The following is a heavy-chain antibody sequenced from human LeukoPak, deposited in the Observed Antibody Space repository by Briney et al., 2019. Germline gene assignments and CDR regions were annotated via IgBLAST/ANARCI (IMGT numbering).Heavy chain of an antibody. CDR1: GFTFSSYG. CDR3: AKWAGSGQDFLGPFDY. D-gene: IGHD6-19*01. CDR2: LRHDGGNK. J-gene: IGHJ4*02. Sequence: GGSLRLSCAASGFTFSSYGMHWVRQAPGRGLEWVAYLRHDGGNKYYADFVKGRFTISRDNSKNTLFLQMNSLRAEDTALYYCAKWAGSGQDFLGPFDYWGQGTLVTVSS. V-gene: IGHV3-30*02.